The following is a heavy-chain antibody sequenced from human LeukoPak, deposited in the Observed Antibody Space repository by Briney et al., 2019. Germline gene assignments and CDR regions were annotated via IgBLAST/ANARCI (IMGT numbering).Heavy chain of an antibody. Sequence: GGSLRLSCAASGFTFSDYYMSWIRQAPGKGLEWVSHISSSFSTIYYADSVKGRFTISRDNAKNSLYLQMNSLRAEDTAVYYCASQGDIMATMGDHWGQGTLVTVSS. D-gene: IGHD5-12*01. CDR2: ISSSFSTI. CDR3: ASQGDIMATMGDH. V-gene: IGHV3-11*04. CDR1: GFTFSDYY. J-gene: IGHJ5*02.